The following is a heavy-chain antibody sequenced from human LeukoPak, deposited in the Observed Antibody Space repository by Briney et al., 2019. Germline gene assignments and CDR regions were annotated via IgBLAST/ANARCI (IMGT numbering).Heavy chain of an antibody. Sequence: PSETLSLTCTVSGGSISSYYWSWIRQPPGKGLEWIGSIHHSGSTYYKSSLKSRLTISVDTSKNQFSLMLSSVTAADTAVYFCARGAAGTGAADYWGQGTLVTVSS. J-gene: IGHJ4*02. D-gene: IGHD6-13*01. CDR2: IHHSGST. CDR3: ARGAAGTGAADY. CDR1: GGSISSYY. V-gene: IGHV4-38-2*02.